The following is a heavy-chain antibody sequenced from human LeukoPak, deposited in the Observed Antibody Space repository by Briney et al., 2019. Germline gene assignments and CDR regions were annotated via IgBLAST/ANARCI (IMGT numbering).Heavy chain of an antibody. J-gene: IGHJ4*02. V-gene: IGHV3-9*01. CDR3: ARDFGEPDDY. CDR1: GFTFDEYA. D-gene: IGHD3-10*01. Sequence: PGRSLRLSCAASGFTFDEYAMHWVRHAPGKGLEWVSGISWNSGNIGYADSVKGRFTISRDNAKNSLYLQMNSLRAEDTAVYYCARDFGEPDDYWGQGTLVTVSS. CDR2: ISWNSGNI.